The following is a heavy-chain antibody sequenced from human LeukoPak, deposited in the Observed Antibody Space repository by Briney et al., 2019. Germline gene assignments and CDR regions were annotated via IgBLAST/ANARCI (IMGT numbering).Heavy chain of an antibody. D-gene: IGHD2-2*01. V-gene: IGHV3-21*01. J-gene: IGHJ4*02. CDR1: GFIFSSYS. Sequence: GGSLILSCAASGFIFSSYSMNWVRQAPGKGLEWVSSISSSSSYMYYADSLRGRFTISRDDAKNSLYLQMNSLRAEDTAVYYCASSTSRAGGPGGHSFDYWGQGPLVTVSS. CDR3: ASSTSRAGGPGGHSFDY. CDR2: ISSSSSYM.